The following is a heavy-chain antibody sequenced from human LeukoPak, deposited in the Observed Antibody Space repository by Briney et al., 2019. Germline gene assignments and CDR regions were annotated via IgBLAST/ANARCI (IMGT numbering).Heavy chain of an antibody. CDR2: INPNSGGT. CDR1: GGTFSSYA. J-gene: IGHJ4*02. Sequence: ASVKVSCKASGGTFSSYAISWVRQAPGQGLEWMGWINPNSGGTNYAQKFQGRVTMTRDTSISTAYMELSRLRSDDTAVYYCANLYGRLGELSNWGQGTLVTVSS. D-gene: IGHD3-16*02. V-gene: IGHV1-2*02. CDR3: ANLYGRLGELSN.